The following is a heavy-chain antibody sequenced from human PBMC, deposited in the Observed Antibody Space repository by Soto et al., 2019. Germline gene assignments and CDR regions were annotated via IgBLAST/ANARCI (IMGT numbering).Heavy chain of an antibody. D-gene: IGHD2-2*02. J-gene: IGHJ6*02. CDR2: INPNSGGT. V-gene: IGHV1-2*02. Sequence: ASVEVSCKASGYTVSGYYIHCLRQAPGQVLEWMGWINPNSGGTNYAQKFQGRVTVTRDTPTSTAYMELSRLTSDDTAVYYCARSLTEGYCTITGCYTRPLYGMDVWGQGTTVTVSS. CDR3: ARSLTEGYCTITGCYTRPLYGMDV. CDR1: GYTVSGYY.